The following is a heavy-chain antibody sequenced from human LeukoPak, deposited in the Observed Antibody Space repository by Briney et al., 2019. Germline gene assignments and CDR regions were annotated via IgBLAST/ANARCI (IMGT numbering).Heavy chain of an antibody. Sequence: GASVKVSCKASGYTFTGYYIHWVRQAPGQGLEWMGWISANNGNTNYAQRFQDRVSMTKDTSTSTAYMEVRSLRSDDTAMYHCRFTMVWGINLLDNWGQGTLVTVSS. CDR2: ISANNGNT. CDR1: GYTFTGYY. D-gene: IGHD3-10*01. J-gene: IGHJ4*02. CDR3: RFTMVWGINLLDN. V-gene: IGHV1-18*04.